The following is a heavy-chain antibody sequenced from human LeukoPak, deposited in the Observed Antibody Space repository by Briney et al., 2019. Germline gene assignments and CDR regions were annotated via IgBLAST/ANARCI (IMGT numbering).Heavy chain of an antibody. CDR2: FDPEDGET. CDR3: ATPQQQLVRWEEYFQH. V-gene: IGHV1-24*01. J-gene: IGHJ1*01. D-gene: IGHD6-13*01. Sequence: GASVKVSCKVSGYTLTELSMHWVRQAPGKGLEWVGGFDPEDGETIYAQKFQGRVTMTEDTSKDTVYMELSSLRSEDTAVYYCATPQQQLVRWEEYFQHWGQGTLVTVSS. CDR1: GYTLTELS.